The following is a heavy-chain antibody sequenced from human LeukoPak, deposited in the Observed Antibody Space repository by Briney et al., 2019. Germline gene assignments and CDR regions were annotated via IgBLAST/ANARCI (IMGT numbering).Heavy chain of an antibody. V-gene: IGHV4-59*12. Sequence: SETLSLTCTVSGGSISSYYWSWIRQPPGKGLEWIGYIYYSGSTNYNPSLKSRVTISVDTSKNQFSLKLSSVTAADTAVYYCARGSDCSSTSCYTFDYWGQGTLVTVSS. CDR2: IYYSGST. J-gene: IGHJ4*02. CDR3: ARGSDCSSTSCYTFDY. D-gene: IGHD2-2*02. CDR1: GGSISSYY.